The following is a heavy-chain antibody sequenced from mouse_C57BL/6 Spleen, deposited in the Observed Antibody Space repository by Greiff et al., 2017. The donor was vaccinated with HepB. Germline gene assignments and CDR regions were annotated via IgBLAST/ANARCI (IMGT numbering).Heavy chain of an antibody. Sequence: VKLMESGAELVMPGASVKLSCKASGYTFTSYWMHWVKQRPGQGLEWIGEIDPSDSYTNYNQKFKGKSTLTVDKSSSTAYMQLSSLTSEDSAVYYCARSLLRFFDYWGQGPTLTVSS. J-gene: IGHJ2*01. CDR3: ARSLLRFFDY. V-gene: IGHV1-69*01. D-gene: IGHD2-9*01. CDR1: GYTFTSYW. CDR2: IDPSDSYT.